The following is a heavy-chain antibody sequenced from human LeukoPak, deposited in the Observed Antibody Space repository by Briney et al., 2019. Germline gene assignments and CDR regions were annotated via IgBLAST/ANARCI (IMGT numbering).Heavy chain of an antibody. CDR2: INAYNGNT. J-gene: IGHJ4*02. V-gene: IGHV1-18*04. D-gene: IGHD3-10*01. Sequence: GASVKVSCKASGYTFTSYGISWVRQAPGQRLEWLGWINAYNGNTNYAQKLQDRVTMTTDTSTSTAYMELRSLSSDDTAVYYCARVPRGVRGADFDDWGQGTLVTVSS. CDR3: ARVPRGVRGADFDD. CDR1: GYTFTSYG.